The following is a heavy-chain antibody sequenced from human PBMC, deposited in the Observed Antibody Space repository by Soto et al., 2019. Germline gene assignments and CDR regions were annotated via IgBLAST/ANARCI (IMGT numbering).Heavy chain of an antibody. CDR1: GKRFTSYW. D-gene: IGHD4-4*01. CDR3: ERLGDYGNLGGFEP. J-gene: IGHJ5*02. CDR2: IYPGDSDT. V-gene: IGHV5-51*01. Sequence: ESLTVSWKACGKRFTSYWIGWVRQMPGKGLEWMGIIYPGDSDTRYSPSFQGQVTISADKSISTAYLPWSSLKASDTAMYYCERLGDYGNLGGFEPWGQGALVSVSS.